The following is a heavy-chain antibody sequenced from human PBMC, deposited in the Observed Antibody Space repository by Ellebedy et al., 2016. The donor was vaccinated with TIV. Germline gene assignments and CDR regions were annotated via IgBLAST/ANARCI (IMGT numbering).Heavy chain of an antibody. V-gene: IGHV3-15*01. CDR1: GFTFSNAW. D-gene: IGHD3-9*01. Sequence: GESLKISCAASGFTFSNAWMSWVRQSPGKVLGRVGRIKRRTDGGTTEYAAAVNGRFTISREDSKNTLYLQINRLRIEDTAVYYCTKRTPPYCDCPFDYWGQGTLVTVSS. J-gene: IGHJ4*02. CDR3: TKRTPPYCDCPFDY. CDR2: IKRRTDGGTT.